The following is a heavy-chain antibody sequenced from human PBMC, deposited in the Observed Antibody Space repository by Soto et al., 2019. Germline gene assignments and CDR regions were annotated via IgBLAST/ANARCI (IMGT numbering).Heavy chain of an antibody. CDR3: AREYYSGSGTYYAPFDF. J-gene: IGHJ4*02. D-gene: IGHD3-10*01. CDR1: GGSISSYY. CDR2: FYTSGSP. Sequence: KTSETLSLTCTVSGGSISSYYWNWIRQPAGKGLEWIGRFYTSGSPNYNPSLKSRVTLSVDTSKNQFSLRLSSVTAADTAVYYCAREYYSGSGTYYAPFDFWGQGTLVTVSS. V-gene: IGHV4-4*07.